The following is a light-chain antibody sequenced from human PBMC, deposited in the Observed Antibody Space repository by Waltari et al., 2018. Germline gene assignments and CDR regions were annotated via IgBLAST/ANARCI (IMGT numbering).Light chain of an antibody. J-gene: IGLJ2*01. CDR2: GQN. Sequence: SSELTQHHVVSVALGQTVRITCQGDGLRRYHASWYQQKPGQAPVLVIYGQNNRPSGIADRFSGSTSGNTASLTITGAQAEDEADYYCDSRDSSGNHEVFGGGTKLTVL. CDR3: DSRDSSGNHEV. CDR1: GLRRYH. V-gene: IGLV3-19*01.